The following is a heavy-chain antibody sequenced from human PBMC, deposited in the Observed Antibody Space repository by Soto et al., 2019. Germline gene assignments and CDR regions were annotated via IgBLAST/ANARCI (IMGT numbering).Heavy chain of an antibody. CDR1: GGSFSSYY. Sequence: QVQLQQWGAGLLKPSETLSLTCAVYGGSFSSYYWSWIRQPPGKGLEWIGVINHSGSTNYDPSLKSRVTISIDTSKNHVSLTLSSVTAADTSVYYCARGEPRFMEWLLLSEYFDPWGQGTPVTVSS. CDR3: ARGEPRFMEWLLLSEYFDP. D-gene: IGHD3-3*01. CDR2: INHSGST. J-gene: IGHJ5*02. V-gene: IGHV4-34*01.